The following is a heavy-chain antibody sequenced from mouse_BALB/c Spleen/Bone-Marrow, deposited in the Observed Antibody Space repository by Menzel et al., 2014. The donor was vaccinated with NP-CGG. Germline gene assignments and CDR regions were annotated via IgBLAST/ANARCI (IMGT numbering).Heavy chain of an antibody. CDR1: GYTFTSYW. Sequence: QVQLKQSGAELAKPGASVKMSCKASGYTFTSYWMHWVKQRPGRGLEWIGYINPSTGYTEYNQKFKDKATLTADKSSSTAYMQLSSLTSEDSAVYYCARSRDGYDSFAYWGQGTLVTASA. CDR2: INPSTGYT. D-gene: IGHD2-2*01. V-gene: IGHV1-7*01. CDR3: ARSRDGYDSFAY. J-gene: IGHJ3*01.